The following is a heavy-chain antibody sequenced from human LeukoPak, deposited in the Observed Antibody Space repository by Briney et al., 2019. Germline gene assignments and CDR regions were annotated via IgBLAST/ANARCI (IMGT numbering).Heavy chain of an antibody. D-gene: IGHD3-10*01. CDR2: VSGSGGTT. Sequence: PGGSLRLSCAASGFTSSSYAIHWVRQAPGKGLEWVSAVSGSGGTTHYADSAKGRFTISRDNSKNTLYLQLNSLRAEDTAVYYCAKLLRAGRLLTISLDSWGQGTLVTVPS. J-gene: IGHJ4*02. CDR1: GFTSSSYA. CDR3: AKLLRAGRLLTISLDS. V-gene: IGHV3-23*01.